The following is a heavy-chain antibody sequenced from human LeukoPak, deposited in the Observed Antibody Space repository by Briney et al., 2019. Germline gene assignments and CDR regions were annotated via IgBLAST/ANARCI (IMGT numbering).Heavy chain of an antibody. J-gene: IGHJ4*02. V-gene: IGHV4-39*01. CDR3: TRLPLDYSLDH. CDR1: GDSISSTTYW. D-gene: IGHD4-11*01. Sequence: SETLSLICTVSGDSISSTTYWWGWIRQSPGKGLEWIGSMSYVGITSYNPSLKSRATISVDTSKNQFSLMLSSVTAADTAVYYCTRLPLDYSLDHWGQGTPVSVSS. CDR2: MSYVGIT.